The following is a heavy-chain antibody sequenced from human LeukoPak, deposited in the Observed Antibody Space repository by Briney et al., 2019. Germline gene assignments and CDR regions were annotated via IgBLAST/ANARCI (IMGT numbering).Heavy chain of an antibody. V-gene: IGHV1-2*02. Sequence: GASVKVSCKASGYTFTGYYMHWVRQAPGQGLEWMGWINPNSGGTNYAQKFQGRVTMTRDTSISTAYMELSRLRSDDTAVYYCARVIHGYGDYDCSDYWGQGTLVTVSS. D-gene: IGHD4-17*01. CDR2: INPNSGGT. CDR3: ARVIHGYGDYDCSDY. J-gene: IGHJ4*02. CDR1: GYTFTGYY.